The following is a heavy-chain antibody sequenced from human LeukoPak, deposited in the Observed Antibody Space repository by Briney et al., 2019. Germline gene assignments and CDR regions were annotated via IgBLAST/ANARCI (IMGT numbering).Heavy chain of an antibody. CDR2: IIPIFGTA. Sequence: ASVKVSCKASGGTFSSYAISWVRQAPGQGLEWMGRIIPIFGTANYAQKFQGRVTITTDESTSTAYMELSSLRSEDTAVYYCARDLSGGEDDAFDIWGQGTMVTVSS. D-gene: IGHD3-16*01. V-gene: IGHV1-69*05. CDR1: GGTFSSYA. J-gene: IGHJ3*02. CDR3: ARDLSGGEDDAFDI.